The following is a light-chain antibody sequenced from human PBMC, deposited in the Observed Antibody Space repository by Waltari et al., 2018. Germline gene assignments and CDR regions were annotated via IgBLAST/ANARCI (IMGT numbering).Light chain of an antibody. J-gene: IGKJ1*01. Sequence: QGLLHRNRISNWYAYLQQPGQSPQILIYLGSTRASGVPDRFSGSGAGTDFTLRISRGEAEDVGVYYCMQSLQTQWAFGPGTKVEIK. CDR2: LGS. CDR3: MQSLQTQWA. V-gene: IGKV2-28*01. CDR1: QGLLHRNRISN.